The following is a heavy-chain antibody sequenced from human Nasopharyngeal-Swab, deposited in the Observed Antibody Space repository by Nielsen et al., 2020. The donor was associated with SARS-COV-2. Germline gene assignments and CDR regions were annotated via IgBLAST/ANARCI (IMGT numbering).Heavy chain of an antibody. D-gene: IGHD4-17*01. CDR1: GFTFSSYG. J-gene: IGHJ6*03. V-gene: IGHV3-30*18. Sequence: VGSLRLSCAASGFTFSSYGMHWVRQAPGKGLEWVAVISYDGSNKYYADSVKGRFTISRDNSKNTLYLQMNSLRAEDTAVYYCAKDDYGDDWRGRYYYYYYMDVWGKGTTVTVSS. CDR3: AKDDYGDDWRGRYYYYYYMDV. CDR2: ISYDGSNK.